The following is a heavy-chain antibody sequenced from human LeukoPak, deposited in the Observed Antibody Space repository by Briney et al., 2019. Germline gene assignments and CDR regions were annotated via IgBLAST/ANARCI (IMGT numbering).Heavy chain of an antibody. V-gene: IGHV1-3*01. CDR2: INAGNGNT. CDR1: GYTFTSYA. CDR3: ARGTSGYPRYFDH. D-gene: IGHD3-22*01. J-gene: IGHJ4*02. Sequence: ASVKVSCKAYGYTFTSYAIHWVRQAPGQRLEWMGWINAGNGNTKYSQKFQGRVTITRDTSASTAYMVLSSLSSEDTAVYYCARGTSGYPRYFDHWGQGTLVTVSS.